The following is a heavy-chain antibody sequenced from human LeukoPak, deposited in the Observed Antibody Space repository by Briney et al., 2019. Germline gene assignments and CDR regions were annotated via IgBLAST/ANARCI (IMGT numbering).Heavy chain of an antibody. CDR1: GYTFTGYY. D-gene: IGHD4-17*01. Sequence: ASVKVSRKASGYTFTGYYMHWVRQAPGQGHEWMGWINPNSGGTNYAQKFQGRVTMTMDTSIRTAYMELSRLRSDDTAVYYCARITVTNAFDIWGQGTMVTVSS. CDR3: ARITVTNAFDI. CDR2: INPNSGGT. J-gene: IGHJ3*02. V-gene: IGHV1-2*02.